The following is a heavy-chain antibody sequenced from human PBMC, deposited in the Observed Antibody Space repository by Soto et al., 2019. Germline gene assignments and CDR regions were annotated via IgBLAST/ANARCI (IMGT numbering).Heavy chain of an antibody. Sequence: GGSLRLSCAASGFTVSSNYMSWVRQAPGKGLEWVSVIYSGGSTYYADSVKGRFTISRDNSKDTMYLQMNSLRADDTAVYYCGKERRGSGWFVCNYWGQVVLVTVSS. J-gene: IGHJ4*02. V-gene: IGHV3-53*01. CDR1: GFTVSSNY. CDR2: IYSGGST. D-gene: IGHD6-19*01. CDR3: GKERRGSGWFVCNY.